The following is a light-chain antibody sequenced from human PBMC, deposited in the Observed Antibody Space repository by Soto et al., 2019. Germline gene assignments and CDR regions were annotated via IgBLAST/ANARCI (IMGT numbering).Light chain of an antibody. CDR1: QSVGTY. CDR2: DAS. V-gene: IGKV3-11*01. J-gene: IGKJ4*01. CDR3: QQRRLWLT. Sequence: DIGLTQSPATLSLSPGERTTLSCRANQSVGTYLNWYQQKSGQAPRLLIFDASNRAAGIPARFSGSGSGTDFRLNISSLDPEDFAVYFCQQRRLWLTFGGGTKVE.